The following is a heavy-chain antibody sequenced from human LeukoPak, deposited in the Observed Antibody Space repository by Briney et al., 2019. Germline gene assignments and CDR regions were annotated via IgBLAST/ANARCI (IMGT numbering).Heavy chain of an antibody. J-gene: IGHJ2*01. Sequence: KPSETLSLTCGVSGASFSGYYWSWIRQPPGKGLEWIGYIYYSGSTYYNPSLKSRVTISVDTSKNQFSLKLSSVTAADTAVYYCARDGGYYYGSGSYYAKWYFDLWGRGTLVTVSS. CDR3: ARDGGYYYGSGSYYAKWYFDL. CDR2: IYYSGST. D-gene: IGHD3-10*01. CDR1: GASFSGYY. V-gene: IGHV4-30-4*08.